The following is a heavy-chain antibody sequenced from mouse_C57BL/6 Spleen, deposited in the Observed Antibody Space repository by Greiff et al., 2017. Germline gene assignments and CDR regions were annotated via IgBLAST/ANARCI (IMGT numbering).Heavy chain of an antibody. V-gene: IGHV1-4*01. CDR3: ATTVVDAMDY. J-gene: IGHJ4*01. CDR1: GYTFTSYT. CDR2: INPSSGYT. D-gene: IGHD1-1*01. Sequence: QVQLQQSGAELARPGASVKMSCKASGYTFTSYTMHWVKQRPGQGLEWIGYINPSSGYTKYNQKFKDKATLTADKSSSTAYMQLSSLTSEDSAVYYCATTVVDAMDYWGQGTSVTVSS.